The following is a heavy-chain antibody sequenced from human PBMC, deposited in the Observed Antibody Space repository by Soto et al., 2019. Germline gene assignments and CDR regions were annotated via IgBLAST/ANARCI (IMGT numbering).Heavy chain of an antibody. J-gene: IGHJ4*02. D-gene: IGHD3-10*01. CDR2: ISWNSGSI. CDR3: ATDRGSITDY. Sequence: GGSLRLSCAASGFTFDDYAMHWVRQAPGKGLEWVSGISWNSGSIGYADSVKGRFTISRDNAKNSLYLQMNSLRAEDPALYYCATDRGSITDYSGPGTLLTVFS. CDR1: GFTFDDYA. V-gene: IGHV3-9*01.